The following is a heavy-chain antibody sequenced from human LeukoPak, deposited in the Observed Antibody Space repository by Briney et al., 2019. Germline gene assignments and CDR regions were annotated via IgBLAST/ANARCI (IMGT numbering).Heavy chain of an antibody. J-gene: IGHJ6*03. CDR3: ARESPYCSSTSCYHYYYYMDV. CDR2: INPRGGST. Sequence: ASVKVSCKASGYTFTSYYMHWVRQGPGQGLEWMGIINPRGGSTSYAQKFQGRVTMTRDMSTSTVYMELSSLRSEDTAVYYCARESPYCSSTSCYHYYYYMDVWGKGTTVTVSS. D-gene: IGHD2-2*01. CDR1: GYTFTSYY. V-gene: IGHV1-46*01.